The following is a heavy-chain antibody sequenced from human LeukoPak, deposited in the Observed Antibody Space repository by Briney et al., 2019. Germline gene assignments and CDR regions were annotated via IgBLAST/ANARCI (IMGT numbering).Heavy chain of an antibody. CDR2: IYPSDSDT. D-gene: IGHD6-19*01. CDR1: GYSFITYW. CDR3: AKVAVADSYYFDY. J-gene: IGHJ4*02. V-gene: IGHV5-51*01. Sequence: GESLKTSCKGSGYSFITYWIGWVRQMPGKGLEWMGIIYPSDSDTRYSPSFQGQVTISVDKSINTAYLQWSSLKASDTAIYYCAKVAVADSYYFDYWGLGTLVTVSS.